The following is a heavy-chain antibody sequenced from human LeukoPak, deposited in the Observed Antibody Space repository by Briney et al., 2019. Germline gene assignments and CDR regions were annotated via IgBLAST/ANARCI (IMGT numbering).Heavy chain of an antibody. V-gene: IGHV1-18*01. Sequence: ASVKVSCKASGYTFTHYGITWVRQAPGQGLAWMGWINTYNGDTKCAQKLQGRVTMTTDTSTSTAFMELRSLRSDDSAVYYCARGIRTPLFDYWGLGTLVTVSP. D-gene: IGHD5-18*01. J-gene: IGHJ4*02. CDR1: GYTFTHYG. CDR3: ARGIRTPLFDY. CDR2: INTYNGDT.